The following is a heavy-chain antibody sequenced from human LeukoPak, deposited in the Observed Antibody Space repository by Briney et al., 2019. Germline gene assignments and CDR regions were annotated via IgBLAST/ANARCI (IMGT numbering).Heavy chain of an antibody. V-gene: IGHV3-23*01. J-gene: IGHJ6*02. CDR3: AKALDCSGGSCSYYYYGMDV. Sequence: PGGSLRLSCAASGFTFSSYAMSWVRQAPGKGLEWVSAISGSGGSTYYADSVKGRFTISRDNSKNTLYLQMNSLRAEDTAVYYCAKALDCSGGSCSYYYYGMDVWGQGTTVTVSS. D-gene: IGHD2-15*01. CDR2: ISGSGGST. CDR1: GFTFSSYA.